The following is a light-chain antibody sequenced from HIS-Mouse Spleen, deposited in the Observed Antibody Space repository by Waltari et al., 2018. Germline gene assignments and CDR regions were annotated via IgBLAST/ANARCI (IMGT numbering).Light chain of an antibody. Sequence: SYVLTQPPSVSVAPGKTARITCGGNNIGSESVPWYQQKPGQAPVLVVYDDSDRPSGIPERFSGSNSGNTGTLTISRVEAGDEADYYCQVWDSSSDHVVFGGGTKLTVL. J-gene: IGLJ2*01. CDR2: DDS. CDR1: NIGSES. V-gene: IGLV3-21*03. CDR3: QVWDSSSDHVV.